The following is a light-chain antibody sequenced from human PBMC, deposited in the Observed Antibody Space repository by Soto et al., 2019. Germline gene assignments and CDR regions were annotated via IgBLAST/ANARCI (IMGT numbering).Light chain of an antibody. CDR3: SSSTSSSTLV. CDR1: SSDVGGYNY. Sequence: QSALTQPASVSGSPGQSITISCTGTSSDVGGYNYVSWYQQHPGKAPKLMIYDVSNRPSGVSNRFSGSKSGNTASLTISGLQAEDEADYYCSSSTSSSTLVFGGGTKLTV. CDR2: DVS. V-gene: IGLV2-14*01. J-gene: IGLJ2*01.